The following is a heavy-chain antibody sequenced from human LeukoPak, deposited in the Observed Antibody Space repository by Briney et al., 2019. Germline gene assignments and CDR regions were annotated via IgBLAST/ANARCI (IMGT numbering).Heavy chain of an antibody. CDR3: GRIAINANIGMDV. D-gene: IGHD1/OR15-1a*01. Sequence: GGSQRLSCAASGFKFSDHYIDWVRQAPGKGLEWVSRSRNKASSYTTEYAASVEGRFTISRDVSESSLYLQMNSLRTEDTAVYYCGRIAINANIGMDVWGQGTTVTVSS. CDR1: GFKFSDHY. J-gene: IGHJ6*02. V-gene: IGHV3-72*01. CDR2: SRNKASSYTT.